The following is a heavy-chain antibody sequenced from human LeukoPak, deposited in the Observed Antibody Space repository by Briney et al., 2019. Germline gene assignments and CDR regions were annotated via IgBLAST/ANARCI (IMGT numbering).Heavy chain of an antibody. D-gene: IGHD1-26*01. Sequence: ASVKVSCKASGYTFTTYYMHWVRQAPGQGLEWRGIINPSGGSTGYAQKFQGRVTMTRDTSTSTVYMELSSLRSEDTAVYYCATSETVGTTTGRRVLDYWGQGTLVTVSS. J-gene: IGHJ4*02. CDR2: INPSGGST. V-gene: IGHV1-46*01. CDR1: GYTFTTYY. CDR3: ATSETVGTTTGRRVLDY.